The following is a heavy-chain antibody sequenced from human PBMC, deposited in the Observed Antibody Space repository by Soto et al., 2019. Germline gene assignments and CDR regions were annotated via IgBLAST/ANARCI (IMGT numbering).Heavy chain of an antibody. Sequence: AGGSLRLSCAASGFTFSNYAMNWVRQAPGKGLEWVSAISGSGGSTYYADSVKGRFTISRDNSKNTLYVQMNSLRAEDTAVYYCTKTAPQGAGAGQNWFDPWGQGTLVTVSS. V-gene: IGHV3-23*01. D-gene: IGHD6-19*01. CDR3: TKTAPQGAGAGQNWFDP. J-gene: IGHJ5*02. CDR1: GFTFSNYA. CDR2: ISGSGGST.